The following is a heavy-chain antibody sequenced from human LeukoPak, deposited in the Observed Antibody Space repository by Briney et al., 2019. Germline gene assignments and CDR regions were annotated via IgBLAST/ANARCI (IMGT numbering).Heavy chain of an antibody. CDR1: GYIXTRYG. V-gene: IGHV1-18*01. D-gene: IGHD3-22*01. J-gene: IGHJ3*02. Sequence: ASVKVSCKASGYIXTRYGISWVRQAPGQGLEWMGWINANYGNTNYVQKLQGRVTMTTDTSTSTAYMELRSLRSDDTAVYYCARVGFDSSGRHRYAFDIWGQGTMVTVSS. CDR2: INANYGNT. CDR3: ARVGFDSSGRHRYAFDI.